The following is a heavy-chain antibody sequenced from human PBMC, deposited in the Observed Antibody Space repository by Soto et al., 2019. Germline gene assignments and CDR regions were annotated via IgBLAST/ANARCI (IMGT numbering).Heavy chain of an antibody. J-gene: IGHJ4*02. Sequence: EVHLLESGGGFVQPVGSLRLSCAASGFTFTNYALSWVRQAPGKGLEWVSTIGGGSGSTSYADSVKGRFSISRENSKNTLYLQMSSLRAEDTALYYCATRMYSTSWYYFVSWGQGTLVTVSS. CDR2: IGGGSGST. CDR1: GFTFTNYA. V-gene: IGHV3-23*01. CDR3: ATRMYSTSWYYFVS. D-gene: IGHD6-13*01.